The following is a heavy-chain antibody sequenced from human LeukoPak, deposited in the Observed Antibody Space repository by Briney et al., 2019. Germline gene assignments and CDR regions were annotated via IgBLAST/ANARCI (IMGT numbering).Heavy chain of an antibody. V-gene: IGHV3-23*01. CDR2: ISGSGGST. CDR1: GFTFSSYW. D-gene: IGHD1-26*01. CDR3: AKPEKWELYY. Sequence: PGGSLRLSCAASGFTFSSYWMHWVRQAPGKGLEWVSAISGSGGSTYYADSVKGRFTISRDNSKNTLYLQMNSLRAEDTAVYYCAKPEKWELYYWGQGTLVTVSS. J-gene: IGHJ4*02.